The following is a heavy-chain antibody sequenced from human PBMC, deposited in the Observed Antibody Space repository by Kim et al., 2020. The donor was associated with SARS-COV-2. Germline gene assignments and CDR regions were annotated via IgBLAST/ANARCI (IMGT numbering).Heavy chain of an antibody. CDR2: ISYDGSNK. V-gene: IGHV3-30*04. J-gene: IGHJ6*02. CDR1: GFTFSSYA. D-gene: IGHD3-9*01. CDR3: ARDREYYDILTCYLRGGGIYYYYGMDV. Sequence: GGSLRLSCAASGFTFSSYAMHWVRQAPGKGLEWVAVISYDGSNKYYADSVKGRFTISRDNSKNTLYLQMNSLRAEDTAVYYCARDREYYDILTCYLRGGGIYYYYGMDVWGQGTTVTVSS.